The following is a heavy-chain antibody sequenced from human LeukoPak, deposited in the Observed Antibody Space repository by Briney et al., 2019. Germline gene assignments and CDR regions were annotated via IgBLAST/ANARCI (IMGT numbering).Heavy chain of an antibody. CDR1: GFAFDDYG. CDR3: ARYYYDSSGYYPHFDY. J-gene: IGHJ4*02. V-gene: IGHV3-20*04. D-gene: IGHD3-22*01. Sequence: GGSLRLSCAASGFAFDDYGMTWVRQCPGKGLEWVSGINWNGINTGYGNSVKGRFTISRDNAKNSLYLQMNSLRAEDTAVYYCARYYYDSSGYYPHFDYWGQGTLVTVSS. CDR2: INWNGINT.